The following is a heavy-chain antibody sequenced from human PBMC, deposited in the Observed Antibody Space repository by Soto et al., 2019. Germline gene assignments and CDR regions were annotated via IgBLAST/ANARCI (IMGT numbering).Heavy chain of an antibody. CDR1: GGTFSSYA. Sequence: ASVKVSCKASGGTFSSYAISWVRHAPGQGLEWMGGIIPIFGTANYAQKFQGRVTITADKSTSTAYMELSSLRSEDTAVYYCARAIYSGYDDYYYYGMDVWGQGTTVTVSS. V-gene: IGHV1-69*06. D-gene: IGHD5-12*01. J-gene: IGHJ6*02. CDR3: ARAIYSGYDDYYYYGMDV. CDR2: IIPIFGTA.